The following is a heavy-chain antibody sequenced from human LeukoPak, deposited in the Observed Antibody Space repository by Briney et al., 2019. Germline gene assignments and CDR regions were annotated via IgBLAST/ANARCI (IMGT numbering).Heavy chain of an antibody. Sequence: ASVKVSCKASGGTFSSYAISWVQQAPGQGLEWMGRIIPILGIANYAQKFQGRVTITADKSTSTAYMELSSLRSEDTAVYYCAREYSSSWYWFDPWGQGTLVTVSS. CDR1: GGTFSSYA. V-gene: IGHV1-69*04. CDR2: IIPILGIA. J-gene: IGHJ5*02. D-gene: IGHD6-13*01. CDR3: AREYSSSWYWFDP.